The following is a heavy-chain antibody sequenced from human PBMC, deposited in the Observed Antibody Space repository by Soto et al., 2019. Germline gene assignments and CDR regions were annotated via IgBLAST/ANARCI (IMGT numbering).Heavy chain of an antibody. J-gene: IGHJ4*02. D-gene: IGHD1-26*01. Sequence: GGSLRLSCAASGFTFSSYGMHWVRQAPGKGLEWVAVISYDGSNKYYADSVKGRFTISRDNSKNTLYLQMDSLRAEDTAVYYCAKDLYSGSSHPDYWGQGTLVTVSS. CDR3: AKDLYSGSSHPDY. V-gene: IGHV3-30*18. CDR2: ISYDGSNK. CDR1: GFTFSSYG.